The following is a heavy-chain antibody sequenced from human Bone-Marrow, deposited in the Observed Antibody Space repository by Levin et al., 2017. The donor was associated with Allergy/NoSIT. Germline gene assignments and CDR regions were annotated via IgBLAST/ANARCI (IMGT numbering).Heavy chain of an antibody. D-gene: IGHD3-10*01. Sequence: PGGSLRLSCAASGFTISTYSMNWFRQAPGKGLEWVSYISSSSSTIYYADSVKGRFTISRDNAKNSLYLQMNSLRTEDTAVYYCARPMLIRGVVGGDYWGQGTLVTVSS. J-gene: IGHJ4*02. CDR1: GFTISTYS. CDR2: ISSSSSTI. V-gene: IGHV3-48*01. CDR3: ARPMLIRGVVGGDY.